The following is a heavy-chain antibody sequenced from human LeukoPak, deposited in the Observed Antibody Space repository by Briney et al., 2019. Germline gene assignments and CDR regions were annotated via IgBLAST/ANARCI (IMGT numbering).Heavy chain of an antibody. D-gene: IGHD3-16*02. Sequence: GGSLRLSCTTSGFSFNTYSMSWVRQAPGKGLEWVSAINDDTPYYTDSVKGRFTISRDNAKNSLYLQMNSLRAEDTAVYYCARATFGGVIVRNFDYWGQGTLVTVSS. CDR2: INDDTP. CDR3: ARATFGGVIVRNFDY. J-gene: IGHJ4*02. CDR1: GFSFNTYS. V-gene: IGHV3-69-1*01.